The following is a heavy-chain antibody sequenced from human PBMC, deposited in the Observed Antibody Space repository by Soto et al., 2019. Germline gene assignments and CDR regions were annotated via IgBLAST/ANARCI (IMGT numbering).Heavy chain of an antibody. Sequence: SETLSLTCTVSGCSISSSSYYWGWIRQPPGKGLEWIGSIYYSGSTYYNPSLKRRITISVDTSKNQFYLKLRTMTAAYTAVYYCAKGGSGSYSNAFDIWGQGTMVT. CDR1: GCSISSSSYY. CDR3: AKGGSGSYSNAFDI. D-gene: IGHD3-10*01. V-gene: IGHV4-39*01. CDR2: IYYSGST. J-gene: IGHJ3*02.